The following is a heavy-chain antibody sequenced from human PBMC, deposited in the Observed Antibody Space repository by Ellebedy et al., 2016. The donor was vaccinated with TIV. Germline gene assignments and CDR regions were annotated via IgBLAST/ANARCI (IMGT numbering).Heavy chain of an antibody. D-gene: IGHD4-17*01. CDR2: IIPSGGST. J-gene: IGHJ4*02. Sequence: ASVKVSXXASGYTFTSYYMHWVRQAPGQGLEWMGIIIPSGGSTSHAQKFQGRVTMTRDTSTSTVYMELSSLRSADTAVYYCARAPYGDYSRFDYWGQGTLVIVSS. V-gene: IGHV1-46*01. CDR1: GYTFTSYY. CDR3: ARAPYGDYSRFDY.